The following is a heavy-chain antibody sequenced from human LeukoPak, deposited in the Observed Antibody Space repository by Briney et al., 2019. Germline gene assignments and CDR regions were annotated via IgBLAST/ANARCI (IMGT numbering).Heavy chain of an antibody. Sequence: ASVKVSCKASGGTLTSYAISWVRQAPGQGLEWMGGINPIFGTANYAQKFQGRVTITGDESTSTAYMELSSLRSEDTAVYYCARDAELRYFDWLKNYYYGMDVLGKGTTVTVSS. CDR3: ARDAELRYFDWLKNYYYGMDV. J-gene: IGHJ6*04. CDR2: INPIFGTA. D-gene: IGHD3-9*01. CDR1: GGTLTSYA. V-gene: IGHV1-69*01.